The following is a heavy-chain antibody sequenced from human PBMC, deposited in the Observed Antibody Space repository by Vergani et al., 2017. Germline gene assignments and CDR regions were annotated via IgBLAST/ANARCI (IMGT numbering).Heavy chain of an antibody. CDR2: IHYSENT. CDR1: GGSMSGYY. V-gene: IGHV4-59*08. J-gene: IGHJ5*02. Sequence: QVQLQESGPGLVKPSETLSLTCSVSGGSMSGYYWSWIRQPPGKELEWIGSIHYSENTNYNPSLKTRVTISVDTSKKQFSLKLTSVTAADTAVYYCASDTHSGQRADRWGQGILVTVTS. CDR3: ASDTHSGQRADR. D-gene: IGHD6-19*01.